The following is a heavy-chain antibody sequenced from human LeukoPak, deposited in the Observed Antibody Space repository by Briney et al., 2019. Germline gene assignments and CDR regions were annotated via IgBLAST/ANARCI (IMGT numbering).Heavy chain of an antibody. Sequence: ASVKVSCKASGYTFTGYYMHWVRQAPGQGLEWMGRINPNSGGTNYAQKFQGRVTMTRDTSISTAYMKLSRLRSDDTAVYYCARSLYYYDSSGYLSWGQGTMVTVSS. D-gene: IGHD3-22*01. CDR3: ARSLYYYDSSGYLS. J-gene: IGHJ3*01. CDR2: INPNSGGT. CDR1: GYTFTGYY. V-gene: IGHV1-2*06.